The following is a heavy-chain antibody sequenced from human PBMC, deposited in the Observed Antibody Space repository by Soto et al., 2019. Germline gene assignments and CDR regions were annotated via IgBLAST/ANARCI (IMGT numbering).Heavy chain of an antibody. CDR2: TYYRSKWYN. CDR3: AGVASFRGMDV. V-gene: IGHV6-1*01. Sequence: PSQTLSLTCVISGHSVSRNSAAWIWIRQSPSRGLEWLGRTYYRSKWYNDYAVSVKSRITINPDTSKNQFSLHLDSVTPEDTAVYYCAGVASFRGMDVWGQGTPVTVSS. J-gene: IGHJ6*02. D-gene: IGHD2-21*01. CDR1: GHSVSRNSAA.